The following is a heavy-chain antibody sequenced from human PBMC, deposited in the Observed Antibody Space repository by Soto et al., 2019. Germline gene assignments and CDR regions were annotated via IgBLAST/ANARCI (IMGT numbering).Heavy chain of an antibody. CDR3: ARVGEIEMSTTFFDY. CDR2: ISAYNGNT. D-gene: IGHD1-1*01. J-gene: IGHJ4*02. CDR1: GYTFTSYA. Sequence: ASVKVSCKASGYTFTSYAISWMRQAPGQGLEWMGWISAYNGNTNYAQKVQGRVTMTTDTSTSTAYMELRSLRSDDTAVYYCARVGEIEMSTTFFDYWGQGTLVTVSS. V-gene: IGHV1-18*01.